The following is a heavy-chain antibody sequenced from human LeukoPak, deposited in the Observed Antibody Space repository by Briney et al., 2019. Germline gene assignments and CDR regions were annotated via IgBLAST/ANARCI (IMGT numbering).Heavy chain of an antibody. CDR3: AKDLQGVHYSERSFFDS. J-gene: IGHJ4*02. CDR2: VSDSGAGT. Sequence: SGGSLRLSCAASGFTFSNYAMSCVRQAPGKGLEWVSSVSDSGAGTYYADSVKGRFTISRDNSKNTLYLQMNSLRAEDTAVYYCAKDLQGVHYSERSFFDSWGQGTPVTVSS. CDR1: GFTFSNYA. V-gene: IGHV3-23*01. D-gene: IGHD3-22*01.